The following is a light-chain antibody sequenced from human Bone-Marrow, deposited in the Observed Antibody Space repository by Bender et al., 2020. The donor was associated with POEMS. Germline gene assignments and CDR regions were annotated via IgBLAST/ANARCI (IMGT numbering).Light chain of an antibody. V-gene: IGLV1-47*01. CDR3: AVWDDTLSGVV. CDR2: RND. J-gene: IGLJ2*01. Sequence: QSGLTQPPSASGTPGQSVTLSCSGSSSNIGNNYVYWFRQLPGTAPRLVIYRNDQRPSGVPDRFSGSRSGTSASLAISGLHSDDEADYYCAVWDDTLSGVVFGGGTKLTVL. CDR1: SSNIGNNY.